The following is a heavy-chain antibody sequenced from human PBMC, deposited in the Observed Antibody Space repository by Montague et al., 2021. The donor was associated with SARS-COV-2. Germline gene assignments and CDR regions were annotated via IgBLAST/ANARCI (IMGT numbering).Heavy chain of an antibody. V-gene: IGHV4-39*01. D-gene: IGHD4-11*01. J-gene: IGHJ4*02. CDR2: IYYSGDT. CDR3: VRGGDYTDYGRVDY. CDR1: GGSISSGGYY. Sequence: SETLSLTCTVSGGSISSGGYYWSWIRQHPGKGLEWIGSIYYSGDTYYXSSVKSRVTISVDTSKNQFSLRLSSVTAADTAVYYCVRGGDYTDYGRVDYWGQGTLVIVSS.